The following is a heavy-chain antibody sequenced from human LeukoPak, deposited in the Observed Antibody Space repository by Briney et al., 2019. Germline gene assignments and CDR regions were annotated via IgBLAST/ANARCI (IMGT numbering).Heavy chain of an antibody. CDR2: IYYSGST. CDR1: GGSFSGYY. V-gene: IGHV4-30-4*08. D-gene: IGHD6-13*01. J-gene: IGHJ5*02. CDR3: ASFIAAAGTRWFDP. Sequence: PSETLSLTCAVYGGSFSGYYWSWIRQPPGKGLEWIGYIYYSGSTYYNPSLKSRVTISVDTSKSQFSLKLSSVTAADTAVYYCASFIAAAGTRWFDPWGQGTLVTVSS.